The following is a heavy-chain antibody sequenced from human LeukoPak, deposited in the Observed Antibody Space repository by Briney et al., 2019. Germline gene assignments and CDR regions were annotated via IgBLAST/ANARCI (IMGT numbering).Heavy chain of an antibody. V-gene: IGHV3-30*03. CDR3: ARDLDNYGDHGGFDY. J-gene: IGHJ4*02. Sequence: GGSLRLSCEASGFTFNSYGMHWVRQAPGKGLEWVAVMSNDGNKKYYADAVKGRFTISRDNSKNTLYLQMNSLRAEDTAVYYCARDLDNYGDHGGFDYWGQGTLVTVSS. CDR1: GFTFNSYG. CDR2: MSNDGNKK. D-gene: IGHD4-17*01.